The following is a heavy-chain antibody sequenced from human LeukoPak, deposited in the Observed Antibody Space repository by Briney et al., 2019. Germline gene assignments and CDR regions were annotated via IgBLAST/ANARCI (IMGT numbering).Heavy chain of an antibody. CDR1: GGSINSGDYY. Sequence: PSETLSLTCTVSGGSINSGDYYWSWIRQPPGKGLEWIGSIYYSGSTYYNPSLESRLTISIDTSKNQFSLKLSSVTAADTAVYYCARDRNRYGPLDYWGQGTLVTVSS. J-gene: IGHJ4*02. CDR2: IYYSGST. CDR3: ARDRNRYGPLDY. D-gene: IGHD5-18*01. V-gene: IGHV4-30-4*01.